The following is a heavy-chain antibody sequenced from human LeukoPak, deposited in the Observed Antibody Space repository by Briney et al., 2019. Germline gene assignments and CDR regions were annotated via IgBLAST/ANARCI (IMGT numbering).Heavy chain of an antibody. Sequence: GGSLRLSCAASGFTFTLYWMTWVRQAPGKGLEWVANIKQDGSTKYYLDSVKGRLTVSRDNAKNSVFLQINSLRAEDTAIYYCARIGYSSSSFDYWGQGTLVTVSS. CDR2: IKQDGSTK. J-gene: IGHJ4*02. CDR1: GFTFTLYW. CDR3: ARIGYSSSSFDY. V-gene: IGHV3-7*03. D-gene: IGHD6-6*01.